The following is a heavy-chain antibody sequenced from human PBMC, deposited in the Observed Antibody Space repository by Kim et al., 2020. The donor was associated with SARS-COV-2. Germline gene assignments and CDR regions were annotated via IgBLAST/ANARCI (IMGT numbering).Heavy chain of an antibody. CDR3: ARRSAGVDW. Sequence: GTPNSNPSLKSRVTLSVDTSKNQFALRMTSLTAADTAVYYCARRSAGVDWWGQGTPVTVSS. J-gene: IGHJ4*02. V-gene: IGHV4-34*01. CDR2: GTP.